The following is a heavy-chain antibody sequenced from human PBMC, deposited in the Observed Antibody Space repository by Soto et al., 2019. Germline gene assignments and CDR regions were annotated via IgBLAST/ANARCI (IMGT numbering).Heavy chain of an antibody. Sequence: PGGSLRLSCAASGFTFSNYAMNWVRQTPGKGLEWVSSISGTGGTTYYADSVKGRFTIYRDNSKNTLYLQMNSLRAEDTAVYYCASRNYYDGYIYYFYYFDFWGQGTRVTVSS. CDR3: ASRNYYDGYIYYFYYFDF. J-gene: IGHJ4*02. CDR2: ISGTGGTT. V-gene: IGHV3-23*01. D-gene: IGHD3-22*01. CDR1: GFTFSNYA.